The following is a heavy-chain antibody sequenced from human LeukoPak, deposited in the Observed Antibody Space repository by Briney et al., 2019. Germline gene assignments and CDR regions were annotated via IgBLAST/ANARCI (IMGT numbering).Heavy chain of an antibody. D-gene: IGHD1-14*01. CDR1: GFTFSNYN. CDR3: ARDRTDTNYFDY. Sequence: GGSLILSCAASGFTFSNYNIQWVRQAPGKGLEWLSYIDSSGRTTYYADSVRGRFTVSRDNAKNSLYLQMNSLRAEDTAVYYCARDRTDTNYFDYWGQGTLVTVSS. CDR2: IDSSGRTT. V-gene: IGHV3-48*01. J-gene: IGHJ4*02.